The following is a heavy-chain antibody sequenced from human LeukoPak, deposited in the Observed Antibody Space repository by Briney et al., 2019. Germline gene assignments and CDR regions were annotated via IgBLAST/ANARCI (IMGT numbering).Heavy chain of an antibody. CDR1: GVSISSSIYY. CDR3: AATIAVAGTSFPYFDC. CDR2: IYYNGKT. Sequence: SETLSLTCTVSGVSISSSIYYWGGIPQPPGMGLEWIGSIYYNGKTFYNPSLRSRVTISADKSKNQFSLKLSSVTAADTAVYYCAATIAVAGTSFPYFDCWGQGTLVTVSS. D-gene: IGHD6-19*01. J-gene: IGHJ4*02. V-gene: IGHV4-39*01.